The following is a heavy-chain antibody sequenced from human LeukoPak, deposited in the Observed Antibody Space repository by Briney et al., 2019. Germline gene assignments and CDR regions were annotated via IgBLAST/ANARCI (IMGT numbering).Heavy chain of an antibody. CDR1: GYSISSGYY. V-gene: IGHV4-38-2*02. CDR3: ARESDSGSYPTPSPLWFDP. Sequence: PSETLSLTCTVSGYSISSGYYWGWIRQPPGKGLEWIGSIYHSGSTYYNPSLKSRVTISVDTSKNQFSLKLSSVTAADTAVYYCARESDSGSYPTPSPLWFDPWGQGTLVTVSS. CDR2: IYHSGST. J-gene: IGHJ5*02. D-gene: IGHD1-26*01.